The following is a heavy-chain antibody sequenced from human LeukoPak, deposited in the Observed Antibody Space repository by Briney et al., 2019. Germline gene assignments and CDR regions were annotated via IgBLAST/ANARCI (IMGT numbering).Heavy chain of an antibody. CDR1: GNTFTRYY. Sequence: ASVKVSCKASGNTFTRYYMHWVRQAPGQGLEWMGIINPNGVSTIYAQNFQGRVTMTRDTSTSTVYMELSSLRSEDTAVYYCARDQDDYGLFDYWGQGTLVTVSS. CDR2: INPNGVST. CDR3: ARDQDDYGLFDY. V-gene: IGHV1-46*01. J-gene: IGHJ4*02. D-gene: IGHD4-17*01.